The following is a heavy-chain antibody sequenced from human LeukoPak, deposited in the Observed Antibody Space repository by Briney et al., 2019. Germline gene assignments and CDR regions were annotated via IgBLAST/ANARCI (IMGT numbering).Heavy chain of an antibody. CDR2: ISGSGGYT. CDR3: ARGAYYSSTWYAFDP. CDR1: GFSLSNYA. D-gene: IGHD6-13*01. J-gene: IGHJ5*02. V-gene: IGHV3-23*01. Sequence: GGSLRLSCAASGFSLSNYAMSWVRQAPGKGLEWVSAISGSGGYTYYADSVKGRFTISRDNSKDKLYLQMDSLRGEDTAVYYCARGAYYSSTWYAFDPWGQGTLVTVSS.